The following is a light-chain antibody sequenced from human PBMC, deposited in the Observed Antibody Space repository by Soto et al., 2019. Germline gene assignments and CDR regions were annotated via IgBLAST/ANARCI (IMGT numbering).Light chain of an antibody. J-gene: IGKJ1*01. V-gene: IGKV1-27*01. CDR1: QGISNY. CDR3: QKYNSSPLT. Sequence: DIRMTQSPSSLSASVGDRVTITCRASQGISNYLAWYQQKPGKVPKLLIYDASTLQTGVPSRFSGSGSGTDFTLTISSLQSEDVATYYCQKYNSSPLTFGRGTKVEIK. CDR2: DAS.